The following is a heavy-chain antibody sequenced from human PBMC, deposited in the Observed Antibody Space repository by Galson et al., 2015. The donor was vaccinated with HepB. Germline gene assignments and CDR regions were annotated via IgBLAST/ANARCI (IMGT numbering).Heavy chain of an antibody. V-gene: IGHV1-18*01. D-gene: IGHD2-15*01. Sequence: SVRVSCEASGYTFSTYSITWVRQAPGQGLEWMGWISAYSHETNYAQKFQGRVTMTTDISTNTAYMELRSLRSDDTAVYYCARGCLVCGVGGTQNNWFDPWGPGTLVTVSS. CDR2: ISAYSHET. J-gene: IGHJ5*02. CDR1: GYTFSTYS. CDR3: ARGCLVCGVGGTQNNWFDP.